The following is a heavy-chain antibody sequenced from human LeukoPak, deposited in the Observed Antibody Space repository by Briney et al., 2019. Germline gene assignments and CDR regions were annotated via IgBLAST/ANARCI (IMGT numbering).Heavy chain of an antibody. J-gene: IGHJ4*02. CDR1: GYTFTGYY. CDR3: ASDRLRGYSGCDFDY. D-gene: IGHD5-12*01. V-gene: IGHV1-2*02. Sequence: ASVKVSCKASGYTFTGYYMHWVRQAPGQGLEWMGWINPNNGGTNYAQKFQGRVTMTRDTSISTAYMDLSRLRSDDTAVYYCASDRLRGYSGCDFDYWGQGTLVTVSS. CDR2: INPNNGGT.